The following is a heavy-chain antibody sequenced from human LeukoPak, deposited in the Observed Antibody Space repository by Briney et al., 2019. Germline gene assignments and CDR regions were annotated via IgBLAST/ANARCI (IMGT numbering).Heavy chain of an antibody. CDR3: ARVPGYSYGYVDY. CDR1: GYSMSSGYY. CDR2: IYHSGST. Sequence: PSETLSLTCTVSGYSMSSGYYWGWIRQPPGKGLEWIGSIYHSGSTYYNPSLKSRVTISVDTSKNQFSLKLSSVTAADTAVYYCARVPGYSYGYVDYWGQGTLVTVSS. D-gene: IGHD5-18*01. V-gene: IGHV4-38-2*02. J-gene: IGHJ4*02.